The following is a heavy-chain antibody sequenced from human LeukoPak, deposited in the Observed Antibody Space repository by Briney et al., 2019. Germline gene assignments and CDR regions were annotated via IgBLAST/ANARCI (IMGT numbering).Heavy chain of an antibody. CDR2: IIPIFGTA. V-gene: IGHV1-69*05. CDR1: GGTYSSDA. CDR3: ARAYDSSGYYSYMDV. D-gene: IGHD3-22*01. J-gene: IGHJ6*03. Sequence: SVMVCCKASGGTYSSDAISWVRQAPGQGLEWMGGIIPIFGTANYAQKFQGRVTITTDESTSTAYMELSSLRSEDTAVYYCARAYDSSGYYSYMDVWGKGTTVTVSS.